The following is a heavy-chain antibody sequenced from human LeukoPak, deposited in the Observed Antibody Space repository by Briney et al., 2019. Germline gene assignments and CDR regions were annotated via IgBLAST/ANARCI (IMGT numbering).Heavy chain of an antibody. J-gene: IGHJ4*02. CDR1: GFTFSSYS. Sequence: PSGSLRLSCAASGFTFSSYSMHWVRQAPGKGLEWVALIRYDGSNEYYPDSVKGRFTFSRDNSKNTPHLQTHIPTADETADYYSAKDATRPTSGAPGYGGQGTLGTVSS. V-gene: IGHV3-30*02. CDR2: IRYDGSNE. CDR3: AKDATRPTSGAPGY. D-gene: IGHD6-6*01.